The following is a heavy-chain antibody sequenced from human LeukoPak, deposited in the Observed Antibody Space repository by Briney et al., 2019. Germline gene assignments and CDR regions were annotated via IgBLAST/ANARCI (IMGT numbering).Heavy chain of an antibody. Sequence: PGGSLRLSCAASGFPFSSHGMSWVRQAPGKGLEWVSTITSSGNIYYADSVKGRFTISRDNAKNSLYLQMNSLRAEDTAVYYCAELGITMIGGVWGKGTTVTISS. CDR2: ITSSGNI. J-gene: IGHJ6*04. D-gene: IGHD3-10*02. CDR3: AELGITMIGGV. V-gene: IGHV3-69-1*02. CDR1: GFPFSSHG.